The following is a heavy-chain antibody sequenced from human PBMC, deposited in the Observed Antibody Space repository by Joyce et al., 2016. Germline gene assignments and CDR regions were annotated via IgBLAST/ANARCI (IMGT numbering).Heavy chain of an antibody. CDR2: FSHSERV. CDR1: GGPFSGYD. D-gene: IGHD3-10*01. J-gene: IGHJ6*03. Sequence: QVQLQQWGAGLLRPSETLSLTCAVYGGPFSGYDWSWIRQPPGKGLEWIGEFSHSERVNDNPSLKSRVTISVDTSKNQFSLNLTSVTAADTAAYFCARGKLWRLRGPDYYYYYYMDVWAKGTTVTVSS. V-gene: IGHV4-34*01. CDR3: ARGKLWRLRGPDYYYYYYMDV.